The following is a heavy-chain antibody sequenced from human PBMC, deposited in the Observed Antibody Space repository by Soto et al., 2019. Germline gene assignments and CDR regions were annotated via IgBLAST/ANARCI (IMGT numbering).Heavy chain of an antibody. D-gene: IGHD3-9*01. CDR3: ARALILTGYYIHDAFDI. J-gene: IGHJ3*02. Sequence: QVQLQESGPGLVKPSETLSLTCTVSGGSISSYYWSWIRQPPGKGLEWIGYLYYSGSTNYNPSRKSRVTISVDTSKNQFSLKLSSVTAADTAVYYCARALILTGYYIHDAFDIWGQGTMVTVSS. V-gene: IGHV4-59*01. CDR2: LYYSGST. CDR1: GGSISSYY.